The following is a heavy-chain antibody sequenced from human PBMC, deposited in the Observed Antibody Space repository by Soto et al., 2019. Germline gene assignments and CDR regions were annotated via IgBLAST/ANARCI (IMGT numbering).Heavy chain of an antibody. CDR3: AKDKGGCSGGSCYYYYGMDV. D-gene: IGHD2-15*01. CDR2: ISWNSGSI. J-gene: IGHJ6*02. Sequence: PGGSLRLSCAASGFTFDDYAMHWVRQAPGKGLEWVSGISWNSGSIGYADSVKGRFTISRDNAKNSLYLQMNSLGAEDTALYYCAKDKGGCSGGSCYYYYGMDVWGQGTTVTVSS. V-gene: IGHV3-9*01. CDR1: GFTFDDYA.